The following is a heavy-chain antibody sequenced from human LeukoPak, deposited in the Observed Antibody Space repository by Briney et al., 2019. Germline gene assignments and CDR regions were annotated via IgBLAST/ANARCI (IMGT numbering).Heavy chain of an antibody. CDR3: ATLGRVVVPAPAGY. D-gene: IGHD2-2*01. CDR2: IYYSGST. CDR1: GGSISSYY. Sequence: SETLSLTCTVSGGSISSYYWSWIRQPPGKGLEWIGYIYYSGSTNYNPSLKSRVTISVDTSKNQFSLKLSSVTAADTAVYYCATLGRVVVPAPAGYWGQGTLVTVSS. J-gene: IGHJ4*02. V-gene: IGHV4-59*08.